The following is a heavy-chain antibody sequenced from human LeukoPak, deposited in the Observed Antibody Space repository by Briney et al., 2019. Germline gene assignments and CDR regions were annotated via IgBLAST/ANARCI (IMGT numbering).Heavy chain of an antibody. Sequence: ETSETLSLTCTVFGASISSYYWSWVRQPPGKGLEWIGYIYYSGSTNYNPSLKSRVTISVDTSKNQFSLKLSSVTAADTAVYYCARLRVGSIAAAALDFDYWGQGTLVTVSS. CDR3: ARLRVGSIAAAALDFDY. CDR2: IYYSGST. D-gene: IGHD6-13*01. J-gene: IGHJ4*02. V-gene: IGHV4-59*08. CDR1: GASISSYY.